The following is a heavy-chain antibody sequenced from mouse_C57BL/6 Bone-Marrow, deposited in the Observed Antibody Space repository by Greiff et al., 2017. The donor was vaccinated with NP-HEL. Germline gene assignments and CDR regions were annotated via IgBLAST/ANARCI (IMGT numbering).Heavy chain of an antibody. CDR2: ISSGSSTI. D-gene: IGHD4-1*01. Sequence: EVKLVESGGGLVKPGGSLKLSCAASGFTFSDYGMHWVRQAPEKGLEWVAYISSGSSTIYYADTVNGRFTISRDNAKNTLFLQMTSLRSEDTAMYYCAKLGRLDYWGQGTTLTVSS. J-gene: IGHJ2*01. CDR3: AKLGRLDY. V-gene: IGHV5-17*01. CDR1: GFTFSDYG.